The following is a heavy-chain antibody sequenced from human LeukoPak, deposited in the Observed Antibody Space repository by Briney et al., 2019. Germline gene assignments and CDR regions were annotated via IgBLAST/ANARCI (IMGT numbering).Heavy chain of an antibody. V-gene: IGHV4-38-2*02. D-gene: IGHD4-17*01. CDR1: NYSISNSLY. Sequence: PSETLSLTCSGSNYSISNSLYWGWLRQPPGKGLEWIGSIYRSGSTFYNPSLKSRVTISLNTSKNQFSLKLSSVTAADTAVYFCARGTYGYYMDVWGKGTTVTVSS. CDR2: IYRSGST. J-gene: IGHJ6*03. CDR3: ARGTYGYYMDV.